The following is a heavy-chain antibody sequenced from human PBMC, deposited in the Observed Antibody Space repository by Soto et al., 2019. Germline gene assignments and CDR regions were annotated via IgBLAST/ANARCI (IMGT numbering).Heavy chain of an antibody. J-gene: IGHJ3*02. V-gene: IGHV3-21*01. Sequence: EVQLVESGGGLVKPGGSLRLSCAASGFTFSSYSMNWVRQAPGKGLEWVSSISSSSSYIYYADSVKGRFTISRDNAKNSLSLQMNSLRAEDTAVYYCARGPRGSSVAFDIWGQGTMVTVSS. CDR3: ARGPRGSSVAFDI. CDR1: GFTFSSYS. D-gene: IGHD6-6*01. CDR2: ISSSSSYI.